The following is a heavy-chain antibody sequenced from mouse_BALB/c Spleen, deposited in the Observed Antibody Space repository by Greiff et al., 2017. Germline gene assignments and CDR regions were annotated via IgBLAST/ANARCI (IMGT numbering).Heavy chain of an antibody. J-gene: IGHJ4*01. D-gene: IGHD2-4*01. CDR1: GFTFSSFG. V-gene: IGHV5-17*02. CDR3: ARRDYDYDGEWAMDY. Sequence: EVKVVESGGGLVQPGGSRKLSCAASGFTFSSFGMHWVRQAPEKGLEWVAYISSGSSTIYYADTVKGRFTISRDNPKNTLFLQMTSLRSEDTAMYYCARRDYDYDGEWAMDYWGQGTSVTVSS. CDR2: ISSGSSTI.